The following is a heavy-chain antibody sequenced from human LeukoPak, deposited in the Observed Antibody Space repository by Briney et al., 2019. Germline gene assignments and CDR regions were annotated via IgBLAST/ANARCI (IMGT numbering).Heavy chain of an antibody. D-gene: IGHD5-18*01. Sequence: PGGSLRLSCAASGFTFDDFAMHWVRQAPGKGLEWVSGISWNNERLGYADSVKGRFTISRDNAKNTLYLQVNSLRAEDTAVYFCARGGSDTAMAHDYWGQGTLVTVSS. CDR1: GFTFDDFA. V-gene: IGHV3-9*01. CDR3: ARGGSDTAMAHDY. J-gene: IGHJ4*02. CDR2: ISWNNERL.